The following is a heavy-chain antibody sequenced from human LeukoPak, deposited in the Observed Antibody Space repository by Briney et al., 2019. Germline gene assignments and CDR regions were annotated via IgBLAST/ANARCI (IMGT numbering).Heavy chain of an antibody. CDR2: IYYSGST. CDR1: GGSISSGNYY. Sequence: SQTLSLTCTVSGGSISSGNYYWSWIRQPPGKGLKWIGYIYYSGSTYYNPSLKSRVTISVDTSKNQFSLKLSSVTAADTAVYYCARDDPDYGGNGVGDYWGQGTLVTVSS. CDR3: ARDDPDYGGNGVGDY. V-gene: IGHV4-30-4*01. J-gene: IGHJ4*02. D-gene: IGHD4-23*01.